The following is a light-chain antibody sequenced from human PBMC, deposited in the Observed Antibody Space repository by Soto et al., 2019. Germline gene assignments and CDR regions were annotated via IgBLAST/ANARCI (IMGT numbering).Light chain of an antibody. CDR2: AAS. J-gene: IGKJ5*01. CDR3: QQTYSSTFT. V-gene: IGKV1-39*01. Sequence: DIQMTQSPPSLSASVGDRVTITCRASQTISSYLNWYQRKPGKAPNLLIYAASTLQSGVPSRFSGSGSATDFTLTISSLQPEDFAAYYCQQTYSSTFTFGQGTRLEIK. CDR1: QTISSY.